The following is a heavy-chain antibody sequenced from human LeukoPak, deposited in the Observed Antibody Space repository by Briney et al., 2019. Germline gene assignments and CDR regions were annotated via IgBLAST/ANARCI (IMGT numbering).Heavy chain of an antibody. CDR3: ARRVLRFLERSNDY. Sequence: PSETLSLTCAVYGGSFSGYYWSWIRQPPGKGLEWIGEINHSGSTNYNPSLKSRVTISVDTSKNQFSLKLSSVTAADTAVYYCARRVLRFLERSNDYWGQGTLVTVSS. D-gene: IGHD3-3*01. CDR2: INHSGST. J-gene: IGHJ4*02. CDR1: GGSFSGYY. V-gene: IGHV4-34*01.